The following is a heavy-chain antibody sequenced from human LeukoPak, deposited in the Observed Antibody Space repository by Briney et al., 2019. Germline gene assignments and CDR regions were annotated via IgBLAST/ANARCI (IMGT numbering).Heavy chain of an antibody. CDR1: DDSLTSGYYY. CDR3: GRHGASGSFLSWLDP. CDR2: VYYSGST. Sequence: SETLSLTCVSDDSLTSGYYYWGWIRQPPGKGLEWIGNVYYSGSTYYNPSLKSRVTISVDTSNNQFSLKLTSVTAADTAMYYCGRHGASGSFLSWLDPWGQGILVTVSS. D-gene: IGHD1-26*01. V-gene: IGHV4-39*01. J-gene: IGHJ5*02.